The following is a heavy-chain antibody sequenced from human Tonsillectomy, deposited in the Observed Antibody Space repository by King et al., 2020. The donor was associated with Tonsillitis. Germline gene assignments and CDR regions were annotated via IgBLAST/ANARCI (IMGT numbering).Heavy chain of an antibody. V-gene: IGHV1-69*09. CDR3: AREPRAVGRCLDP. CDR2: IIPFLGLS. CDR1: GDTFRKYG. D-gene: IGHD2-15*01. J-gene: IGHJ5*02. Sequence: QLVQSGAEVKKPGSSVKVSCKVSGDTFRKYGFHWVRLAPGQGLQWLGRIIPFLGLSDYAQEFQGRITITADTSTNTVFMGLSSLKSDDTALYYCAREPRAVGRCLDPWGQGTLLTVSS.